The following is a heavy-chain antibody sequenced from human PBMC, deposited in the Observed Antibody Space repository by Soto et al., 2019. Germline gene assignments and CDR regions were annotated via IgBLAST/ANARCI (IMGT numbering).Heavy chain of an antibody. CDR1: GFSLRDYAVG. CDR2: IYWNDNE. D-gene: IGHD6-19*01. J-gene: IGHJ4*02. V-gene: IGHV2-5*01. Sequence: QITLKESGPTLVKPTQTLTLTCTFSGFSLRDYAVGVGRIRQPPGKALEWLSFIYWNDNEYYSPSLRSRLTINQDTSKTQVVPTTTNMAPLDTATDYCADGSGWLFDYWGQGTLVTVSS. CDR3: ADGSGWLFDY.